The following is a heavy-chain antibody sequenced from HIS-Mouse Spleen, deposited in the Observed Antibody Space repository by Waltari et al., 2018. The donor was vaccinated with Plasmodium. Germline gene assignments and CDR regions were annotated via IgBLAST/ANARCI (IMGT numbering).Heavy chain of an antibody. V-gene: IGHV3-30*18. CDR2: ISYDGSNK. J-gene: IGHJ4*02. CDR3: AKAQGVINFDY. D-gene: IGHD3-16*01. Sequence: EWVAVISYDGSNKYYADSVKGRFTISRDKSKNTLYLQMNSLRAEDTAVYYCAKAQGVINFDYWGQGTLVTVSS.